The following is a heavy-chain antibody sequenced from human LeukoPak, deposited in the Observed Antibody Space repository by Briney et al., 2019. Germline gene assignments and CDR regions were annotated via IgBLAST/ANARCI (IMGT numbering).Heavy chain of an antibody. CDR2: IYYSGST. D-gene: IGHD3-22*01. V-gene: IGHV4-31*03. CDR3: ARRVITSFSDYYGMDV. CDR1: GGSISSGGYY. J-gene: IGHJ6*02. Sequence: SETLSLTCTASGGSISSGGYYWSWIRQHPGKGLEWIGYIYYSGSTYYNPSLKSRVTISVDTSKNQFSLKLSSVTAADTAVYYCARRVITSFSDYYGMDVWGQGTTVTVSS.